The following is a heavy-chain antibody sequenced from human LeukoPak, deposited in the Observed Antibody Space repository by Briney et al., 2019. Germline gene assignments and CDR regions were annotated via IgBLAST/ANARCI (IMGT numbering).Heavy chain of an antibody. CDR2: IWYDGSNK. CDR1: GFTFSSYA. J-gene: IGHJ6*02. V-gene: IGHV3-33*08. CDR3: ARVLLPLYGMDV. Sequence: GGSLRLSCAASGFTFSSYAMHWVRQAPGKGLEWVAVIWYDGSNKYYADSVKGRFTISRDNSKNTLYLQMNSLRAEDTAVYYCARVLLPLYGMDVWGQGTTVTVSS. D-gene: IGHD3-22*01.